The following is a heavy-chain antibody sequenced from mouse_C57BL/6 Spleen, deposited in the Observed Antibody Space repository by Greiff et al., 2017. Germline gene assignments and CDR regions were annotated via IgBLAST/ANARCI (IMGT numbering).Heavy chain of an antibody. V-gene: IGHV2-2*01. D-gene: IGHD2-4*01. CDR2: LWSGGCT. CDR3: ARNYTNYDDYAMDD. J-gene: IGHJ4*01. CDR1: GFSLTSYG. Sequence: QVQLQQSGPGLVQPSQSLSITCTVSGFSLTSYGVHWFRQSPGKGLVWLGVLWSGGCTDFNAAFISRLSISKDNSKDQVFFKMNSQQADDTAIYYCARNYTNYDDYAMDDWGKGTSVTVSS.